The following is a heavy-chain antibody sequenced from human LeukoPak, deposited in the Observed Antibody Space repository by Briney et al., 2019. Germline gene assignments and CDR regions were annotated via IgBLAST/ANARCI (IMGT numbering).Heavy chain of an antibody. V-gene: IGHV3-30*02. D-gene: IGHD5-24*01. CDR2: IRNDGTDK. Sequence: TGGSLRLSCAASGFTFSIYGIHWVRQAPGKGLEWVAFIRNDGTDKFYADSVKGRFTISRDNSKNTLYLQMNSLRAEDTALYYCAKGRGAYNYQYNIDYWGQGTLVTVSS. J-gene: IGHJ4*02. CDR3: AKGRGAYNYQYNIDY. CDR1: GFTFSIYG.